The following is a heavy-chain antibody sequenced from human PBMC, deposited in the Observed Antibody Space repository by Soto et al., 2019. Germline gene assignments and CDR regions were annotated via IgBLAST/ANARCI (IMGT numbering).Heavy chain of an antibody. J-gene: IGHJ3*02. D-gene: IGHD6-19*01. Sequence: GGSLRLSCAASGFTFSNAWMSWVRQAPGKGLEWVGRIKSKTDGGTTDYAAPVKGRFIIPRDDSKNTLYLQMNSLKTEDTAVYDCTTGSDSSGWSDAFDIWGQGTMVTVSS. V-gene: IGHV3-15*01. CDR1: GFTFSNAW. CDR2: IKSKTDGGTT. CDR3: TTGSDSSGWSDAFDI.